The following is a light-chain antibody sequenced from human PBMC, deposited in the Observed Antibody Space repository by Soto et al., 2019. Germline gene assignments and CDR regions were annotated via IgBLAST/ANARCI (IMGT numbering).Light chain of an antibody. CDR2: EVS. CDR1: SSDVGRYKF. V-gene: IGLV2-14*01. CDR3: SSYTSSTTWV. J-gene: IGLJ3*02. Sequence: QSALTQPASVSGSPGQSITISCTGTSSDVGRYKFVSWYQQHPDKAPKLMIYEVSDRPPGVSNRFSGSKSGNTASLTISGLQAEDEADYYCSSYTSSTTWVFGEGTKVTVL.